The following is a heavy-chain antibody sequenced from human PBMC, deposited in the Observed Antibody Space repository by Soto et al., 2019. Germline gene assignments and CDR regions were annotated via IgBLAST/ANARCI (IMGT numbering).Heavy chain of an antibody. D-gene: IGHD1-1*01. J-gene: IGHJ5*02. V-gene: IGHV4-59*08. CDR1: GGSISSYY. CDR2: IYYSGST. CDR3: ARQWSATLDPSWFDP. Sequence: TSETLSLTCTVSGGSISSYYWSWIRQPPGKGLEWIGYIYYSGSTNYNPSLKSRVTISVDTSKNQFSLKLSSVTAADTAVYYCARQWSATLDPSWFDPWGQGTLVTVSS.